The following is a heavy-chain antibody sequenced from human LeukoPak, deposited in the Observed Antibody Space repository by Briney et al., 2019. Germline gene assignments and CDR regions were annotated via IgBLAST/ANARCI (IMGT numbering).Heavy chain of an antibody. CDR1: GFSFSSYW. CDR2: IQQDGSEK. D-gene: IGHD2-8*01. Sequence: GSLRLSCAGSGFSFSSYWMSWVRQVPGKGLEWVANIQQDGSEKNYVDSVMGRFTISRDNAKNSLYLQMNSLRVEDTAVYYCARVIVVGGVGYISTTNFDYWGQGMLVTVSS. J-gene: IGHJ4*02. V-gene: IGHV3-7*01. CDR3: ARVIVVGGVGYISTTNFDY.